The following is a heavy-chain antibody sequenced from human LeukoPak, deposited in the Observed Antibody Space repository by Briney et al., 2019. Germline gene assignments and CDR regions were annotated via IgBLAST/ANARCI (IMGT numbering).Heavy chain of an antibody. CDR3: ARGSIKGTKYYFDY. CDR2: INHSGST. CDR1: GGSFSGYY. V-gene: IGHV4-34*01. Sequence: SETLSLTCAVYGGSFSGYYWSWIRQPPGKGLEWIGEINHSGSTNYNASLKSRVTMSVDTSKNQFSLKLSSVTAADTAVYYCARGSIKGTKYYFDYWGQGTLVTVSS. J-gene: IGHJ4*02. D-gene: IGHD2-8*01.